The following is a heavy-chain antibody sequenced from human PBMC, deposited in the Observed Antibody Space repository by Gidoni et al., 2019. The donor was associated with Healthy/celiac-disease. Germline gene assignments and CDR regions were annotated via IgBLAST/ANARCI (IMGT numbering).Heavy chain of an antibody. CDR3: ARDLTYDFWGAFDI. Sequence: APGKGLEWVSSISSSSSYIYYADSVKGRFTISRDNAKNSLYLQMNSLRAEDTAVYYCARDLTYDFWGAFDIWGQGTMVTVSS. V-gene: IGHV3-21*01. CDR2: ISSSSSYI. J-gene: IGHJ3*02. D-gene: IGHD3-3*01.